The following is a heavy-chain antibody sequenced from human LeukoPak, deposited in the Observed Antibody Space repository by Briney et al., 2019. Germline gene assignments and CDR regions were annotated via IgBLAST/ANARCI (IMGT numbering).Heavy chain of an antibody. CDR1: GGSFSGYY. CDR2: INHSGST. Sequence: SETLSLTCAVYGGSFSGYYWSWIRQPPGKGLEWIGEINHSGSTNYNPSLKSRVTISVDTSKNQFSLKLSSVTAADTAVYYCARRIRFTSSGHYLNPWGQGTLVTVSS. V-gene: IGHV4-34*01. J-gene: IGHJ5*02. D-gene: IGHD3-22*01. CDR3: ARRIRFTSSGHYLNP.